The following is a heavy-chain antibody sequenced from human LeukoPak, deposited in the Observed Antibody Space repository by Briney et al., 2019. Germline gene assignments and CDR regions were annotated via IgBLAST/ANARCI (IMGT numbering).Heavy chain of an antibody. Sequence: SETLSLTCTVSGGSISSYYWSWIRQPPGKGLEWIGYIYYSGSTNYNPSLKSRVTISVDTSENQFSLKLSSVTAADTAVYYCARGDGYDNFDYWGQGTLVTVSS. V-gene: IGHV4-59*01. D-gene: IGHD5-24*01. CDR2: IYYSGST. CDR1: GGSISSYY. J-gene: IGHJ4*02. CDR3: ARGDGYDNFDY.